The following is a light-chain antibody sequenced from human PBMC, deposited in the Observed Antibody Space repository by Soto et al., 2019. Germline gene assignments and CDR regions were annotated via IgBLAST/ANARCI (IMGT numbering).Light chain of an antibody. J-gene: IGLJ2*01. CDR3: CSYAGRSTLEGVV. CDR2: EGS. V-gene: IGLV2-23*01. Sequence: QSVLTQPASVSGSPGQSITISCTGTSSDVGRYNLVSWYQQHPGKAPKLMIYEGSKRPSGVSNRFSGSKSGNTASLTISGLQAEDEADYYGCSYAGRSTLEGVVFGGGTQLTVL. CDR1: SSDVGRYNL.